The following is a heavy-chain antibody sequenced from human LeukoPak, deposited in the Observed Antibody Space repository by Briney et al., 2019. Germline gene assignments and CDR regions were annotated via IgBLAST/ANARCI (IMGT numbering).Heavy chain of an antibody. CDR3: ARVTSTTSRTFLGYCSGGSCTGWFDP. D-gene: IGHD2-15*01. J-gene: IGHJ5*02. Sequence: PSETLSLTCTVSGGSINSSSYYWGWIRQPPGKGLEWIGSIYYSGSTYYNPSLKSRVTISVDTSKNQFSLKLNSVTAADTAVYYCARVTSTTSRTFLGYCSGGSCTGWFDPWGQGTLVTVSS. V-gene: IGHV4-39*07. CDR1: GGSINSSSYY. CDR2: IYYSGST.